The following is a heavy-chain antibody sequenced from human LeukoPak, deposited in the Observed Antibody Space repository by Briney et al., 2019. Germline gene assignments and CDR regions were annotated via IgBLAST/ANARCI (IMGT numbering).Heavy chain of an antibody. V-gene: IGHV4-59*11. J-gene: IGHJ4*02. CDR2: INYSGTT. CDR1: GGSFSSHC. CDR3: ARGPEGSGSYIFDY. Sequence: PSEALSLTCTVSGGSFSSHCWSWIRQPPGKGLEWIGYINYSGTTNYNPSLKSRVTLSVDTSKNQFSLRLTSVTAADTAVYYCARGPEGSGSYIFDYWGQGTLVTVSS. D-gene: IGHD3-10*01.